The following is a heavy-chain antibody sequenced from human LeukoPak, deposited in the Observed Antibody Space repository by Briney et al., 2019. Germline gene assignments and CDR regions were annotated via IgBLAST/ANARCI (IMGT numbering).Heavy chain of an antibody. J-gene: IGHJ6*02. CDR2: IYYSGST. D-gene: IGHD2-2*01. V-gene: IGHV4-39*07. CDR1: GGSISSSSYY. Sequence: PSETLSLTCTVSGGSISSSSYYWGWIRQPPGKGLEWIGSIYYSGSTYYNPSLKSRVTISVDTSKNQFSLKLSSVTAADTAVYYCARDRGGIVVVPAAPRRFGMDVWGQGTTVTVSS. CDR3: ARDRGGIVVVPAAPRRFGMDV.